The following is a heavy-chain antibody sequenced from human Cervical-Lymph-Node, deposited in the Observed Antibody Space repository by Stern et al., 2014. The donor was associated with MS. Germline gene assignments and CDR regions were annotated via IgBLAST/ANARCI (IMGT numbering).Heavy chain of an antibody. CDR3: ARDYEDTSMLFDH. D-gene: IGHD2-8*01. V-gene: IGHV3-30*03. J-gene: IGHJ4*02. Sequence: VKVLESGGAVVQPGRSLRLSCGASGFTFSSYGMHWVRQGPGKGMEWVTVISYDGNHKYYAASVKGRFTISRDNSKNTLHLQMNSVTPDDTAIYYCARDYEDTSMLFDHWGQGTLVTVSS. CDR2: ISYDGNHK. CDR1: GFTFSSYG.